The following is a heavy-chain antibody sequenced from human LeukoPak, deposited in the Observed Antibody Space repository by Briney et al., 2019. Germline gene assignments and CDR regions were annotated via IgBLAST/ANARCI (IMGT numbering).Heavy chain of an antibody. CDR1: GYTLTELS. J-gene: IGHJ5*02. CDR3: ASQYKLWFGELSHWFDP. CDR2: FDPEDGET. V-gene: IGHV1-24*01. D-gene: IGHD3-10*01. Sequence: GASVKVSCKVSGYTLTELSMHWVRQAPGKGLEWMGGFDPEDGETIYAQKFQGRVTMTEDTSTDTAYMELSSLRSEDTAVYYCASQYKLWFGELSHWFDPWGQGTLVTVSS.